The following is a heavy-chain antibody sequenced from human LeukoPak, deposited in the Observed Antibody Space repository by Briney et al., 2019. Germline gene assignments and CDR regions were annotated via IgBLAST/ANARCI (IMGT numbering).Heavy chain of an antibody. CDR2: INPNRGGT. CDR3: ARGQYYDFWSGYFDWFDP. CDR1: GYTFTDYY. J-gene: IGHJ5*02. V-gene: IGHV1-2*02. Sequence: ASVTVPFKTSGYTFTDYYMHWLRQAPGQALEWMGWINPNRGGTNYPQKFQGRVTISRDTSISTAYMELSRLRSDDTAVYYCARGQYYDFWSGYFDWFDPWGQGTLGTVS. D-gene: IGHD3-3*01.